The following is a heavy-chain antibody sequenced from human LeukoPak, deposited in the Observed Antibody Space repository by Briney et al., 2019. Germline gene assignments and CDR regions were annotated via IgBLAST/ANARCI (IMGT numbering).Heavy chain of an antibody. Sequence: PSQTLSLTCTVSGGSISSVNYFWTWIRQHPGKGLEWIGYIHYSGTTSYNFSLKSRINISVDTSKNQFSLKMSSVTAADTAVYYCASYRGYSGYDRGMDVWGQGTTVTVSS. CDR1: GGSISSVNYF. CDR2: IHYSGTT. J-gene: IGHJ6*02. CDR3: ASYRGYSGYDRGMDV. D-gene: IGHD5-12*01. V-gene: IGHV4-31*03.